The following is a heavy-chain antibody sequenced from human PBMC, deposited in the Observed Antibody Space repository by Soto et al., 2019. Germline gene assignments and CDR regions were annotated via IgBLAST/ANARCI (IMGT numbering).Heavy chain of an antibody. J-gene: IGHJ4*02. Sequence: EVQLLESGGGLVQPGGSLRLSCAASGFTFSSSAMSWVRQAPGKGLEWVSSVSTGGATTAYTDPVKGRFIISRDNSKSTLNLQMTSLRAEDTAIYYCAKGALVGFDYWGQGTLFTVSS. D-gene: IGHD3-9*01. CDR2: VSTGGATT. CDR1: GFTFSSSA. CDR3: AKGALVGFDY. V-gene: IGHV3-23*01.